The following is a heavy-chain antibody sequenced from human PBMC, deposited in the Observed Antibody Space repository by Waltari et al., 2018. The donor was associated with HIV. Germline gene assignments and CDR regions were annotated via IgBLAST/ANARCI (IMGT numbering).Heavy chain of an antibody. Sequence: QVQLQESGPGLVKPSETLSLTCIVSGNSISSAYYWGWIRQPPGKGLEWIRTIYHSGSTYYNPSLKSRVTISVDTSKNQFSLKLNSVTAADTAVYYCARALTDYSWFDAWGQGTLVTVSS. CDR2: IYHSGST. J-gene: IGHJ5*02. CDR1: GNSISSAYY. V-gene: IGHV4-38-2*02. D-gene: IGHD4-4*01. CDR3: ARALTDYSWFDA.